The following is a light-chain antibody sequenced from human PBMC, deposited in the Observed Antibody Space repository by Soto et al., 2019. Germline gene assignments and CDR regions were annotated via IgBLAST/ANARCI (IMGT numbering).Light chain of an antibody. Sequence: DIRMTQSPSSLSASVGDTVTIAFRASQSISSHLNSYQQKPGKAPNLLMYTASNLQSGVPSRFSGSGSGTDFTLTISSLQPEDFATYYCQQSYSTPISFGQGTRLEIK. J-gene: IGKJ5*01. CDR2: TAS. V-gene: IGKV1-39*01. CDR3: QQSYSTPIS. CDR1: QSISSH.